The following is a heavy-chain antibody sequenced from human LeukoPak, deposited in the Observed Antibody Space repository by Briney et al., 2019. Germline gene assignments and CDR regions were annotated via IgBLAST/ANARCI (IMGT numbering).Heavy chain of an antibody. V-gene: IGHV4-39*01. Sequence: SETLSLTCTVSGGSISSSSYNWAWIRQPPGKGLEWIGAIHHGGSTYYNPSLKSRVTISVDTSKNQFSLKLSSVTAADTAFYYCARLPFCGTTSCPFDYWGQGTLVTVST. CDR1: GGSISSSSYN. J-gene: IGHJ4*02. D-gene: IGHD2-2*01. CDR2: IHHGGST. CDR3: ARLPFCGTTSCPFDY.